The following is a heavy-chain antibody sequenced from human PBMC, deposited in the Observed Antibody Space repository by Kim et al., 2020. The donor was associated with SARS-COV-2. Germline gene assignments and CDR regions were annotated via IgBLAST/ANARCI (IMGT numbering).Heavy chain of an antibody. CDR3: ATAYSPGTLAY. CDR2: INQDGTLE. J-gene: IGHJ1*01. V-gene: IGHV3-7*01. CDR1: GLTFSKYW. Sequence: GGSLRLSCAASGLTFSKYWINWVRQAPGKGLEWVANINQDGTLETYLYSVKGRFTISRDNAENSVYLQMNTLRVEDTALYYCATAYSPGTLAYWGQGTLVTGAS. D-gene: IGHD6-13*01.